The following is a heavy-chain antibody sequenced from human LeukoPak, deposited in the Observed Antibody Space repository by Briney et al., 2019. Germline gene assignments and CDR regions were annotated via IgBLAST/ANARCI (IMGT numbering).Heavy chain of an antibody. Sequence: PSETLSLTCAVYGGSFSGYYWSWIRQPPGKGLEWIGEINHSGSTNYNPSLKSRVTISVDTSKNQFSLKLSSVTAADTAVYYCARDQNSGWYSPVHAFDIWGQGTMVTVSS. CDR1: GGSFSGYY. V-gene: IGHV4-34*01. D-gene: IGHD6-19*01. CDR2: INHSGST. CDR3: ARDQNSGWYSPVHAFDI. J-gene: IGHJ3*02.